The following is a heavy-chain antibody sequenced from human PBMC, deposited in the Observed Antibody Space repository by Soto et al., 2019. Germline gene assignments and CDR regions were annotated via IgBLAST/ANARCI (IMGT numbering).Heavy chain of an antibody. D-gene: IGHD6-13*01. CDR1: GFTFSSYC. CDR3: ARDTPPXYSSSWTYYYYYYGMDV. Sequence: GSLRLSCAASGFTFSSYCMSWVRQAPGKGLEWVANIKQDGSEKYYVDSVKGRFTISRDNAKNSLYLQMNSLRAEDTAVYYCARDTPPXYSSSWTYYYYYYGMDVWGQGTTVTVSS. V-gene: IGHV3-7*01. J-gene: IGHJ6*02. CDR2: IKQDGSEK.